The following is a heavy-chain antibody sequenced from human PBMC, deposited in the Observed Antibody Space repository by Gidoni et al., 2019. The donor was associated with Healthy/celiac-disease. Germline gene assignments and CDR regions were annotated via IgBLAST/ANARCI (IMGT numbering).Heavy chain of an antibody. CDR1: GGTFSSYA. V-gene: IGHV1-69*01. Sequence: QVQLVQSGAEVKKPGSSVKVSCTASGGTFSSYAISWVRQAPGQGLEWMGGIIPIFGTANYAQKFQGIVTITADESTSTAYMELSSLRPEDTAVYYCARVPTYSGWYAYGMDVWGQGTTVTVSS. J-gene: IGHJ6*02. CDR3: ARVPTYSGWYAYGMDV. D-gene: IGHD6-19*01. CDR2: IIPIFGTA.